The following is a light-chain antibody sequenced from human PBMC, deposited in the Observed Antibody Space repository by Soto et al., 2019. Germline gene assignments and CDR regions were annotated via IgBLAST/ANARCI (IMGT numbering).Light chain of an antibody. CDR2: GAS. CDR3: QQYNDYSWT. Sequence: EIVLTQSPGTLSLSPGERVTLSCRASRSVSGSYLAWYQQKPGQAPRLLIYGASNRATGIPDRFSGSGSGTEFTLTISSLQPDDVAIYYCQQYNDYSWTFGQGTKVDI. V-gene: IGKV3-20*01. CDR1: RSVSGSY. J-gene: IGKJ1*01.